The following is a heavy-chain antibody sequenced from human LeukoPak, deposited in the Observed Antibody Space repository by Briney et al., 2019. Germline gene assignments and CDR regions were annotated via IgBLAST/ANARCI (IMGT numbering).Heavy chain of an antibody. V-gene: IGHV4-59*01. CDR1: VGSINFFY. CDR3: ARVTLGYSYGSFDY. D-gene: IGHD5-18*01. CDR2: IYYTGST. J-gene: IGHJ4*02. Sequence: SETLSLTCTVSVGSINFFYWSWIRQPPGKGLEWIGYIYYTGSTNYNPSLSSRVTISSDTSKNQFSLTLRSVTAADSAVYYCARVTLGYSYGSFDYRGQGTLVTVSS.